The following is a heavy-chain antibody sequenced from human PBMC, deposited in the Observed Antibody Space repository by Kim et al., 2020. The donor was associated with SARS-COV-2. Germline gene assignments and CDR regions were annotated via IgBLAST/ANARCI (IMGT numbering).Heavy chain of an antibody. CDR1: GFTFNIYA. CDR3: ARGFGGNYLTWFDP. V-gene: IGHV3-30-3*01. Sequence: GGSLRLSCAASGFTFNIYAINWVRQAPGKGLEWVAVISFDGSNKYYADSVKGRFTISRDNSKNTVYLHMDSLRAEDTAVYYCARGFGGNYLTWFDPWGRGTLGTVS. J-gene: IGHJ5*02. CDR2: ISFDGSNK. D-gene: IGHD3-16*01.